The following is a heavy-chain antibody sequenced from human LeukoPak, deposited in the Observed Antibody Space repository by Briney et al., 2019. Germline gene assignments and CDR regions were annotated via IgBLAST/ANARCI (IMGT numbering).Heavy chain of an antibody. D-gene: IGHD6-19*01. V-gene: IGHV4-59*01. CDR2: IYYSGST. CDR3: ARVGIAVAGTLAFDI. CDR1: GGSISSYY. Sequence: PSETLSLTCTVSGGSISSYYWSWIRQPPGKGLEWIGYIYYSGSTNSNPSLKSRVTISVDTSKNQFSLKLSSVTAADTAVYYCARVGIAVAGTLAFDIWGQGTMVTVSS. J-gene: IGHJ3*02.